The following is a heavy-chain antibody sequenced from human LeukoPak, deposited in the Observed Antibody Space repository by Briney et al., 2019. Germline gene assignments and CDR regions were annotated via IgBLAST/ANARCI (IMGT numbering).Heavy chain of an antibody. J-gene: IGHJ4*02. Sequence: GGSLRLSCAASGFTFSSYWMSWVRQAPGKGLEWVANIKQDGSEKYYVDSVKGRFTISRDNAKNSLYLQMNSLRAEDTAVYNGARDLESRTSLDYWGQGTLVTVSS. CDR1: GFTFSSYW. D-gene: IGHD5/OR15-5a*01. CDR3: ARDLESRTSLDY. CDR2: IKQDGSEK. V-gene: IGHV3-7*01.